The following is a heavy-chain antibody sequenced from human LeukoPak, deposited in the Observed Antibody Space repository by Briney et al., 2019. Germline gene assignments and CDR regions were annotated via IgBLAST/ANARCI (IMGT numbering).Heavy chain of an antibody. CDR3: AKVFRIPTYYYDSSGYYLDY. Sequence: GGSLRLSCAASGFTFSSYGMSWVRQAPGKGLEWVSAISGSGGSTYYADSVKGRFTISRDNSKNTLYLQMNSLRAEDTAVYYCAKVFRIPTYYYDSSGYYLDYWGQGTLVTVSS. V-gene: IGHV3-23*01. CDR2: ISGSGGST. J-gene: IGHJ4*02. D-gene: IGHD3-22*01. CDR1: GFTFSSYG.